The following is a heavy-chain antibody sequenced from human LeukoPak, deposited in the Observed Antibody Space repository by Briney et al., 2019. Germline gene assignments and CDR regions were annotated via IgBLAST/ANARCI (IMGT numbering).Heavy chain of an antibody. CDR1: GRSMGSGSYY. Sequence: SEPLSLTCTVAGRSMGSGSYYLPWIRQPAGKGPVWIGRIYTRGSTNFNPSLQCRVPISAGTSMNKVSLKLISVTAPNTAVYYCARDNGDYVVDYWGQGTLVTVSS. D-gene: IGHD4-17*01. V-gene: IGHV4-61*02. CDR2: IYTRGST. CDR3: ARDNGDYVVDY. J-gene: IGHJ4*02.